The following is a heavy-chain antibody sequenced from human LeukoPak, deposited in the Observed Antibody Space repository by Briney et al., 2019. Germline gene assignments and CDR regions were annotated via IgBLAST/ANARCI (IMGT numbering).Heavy chain of an antibody. CDR1: GDSVSSNSAA. CDR2: TYYRSKWYN. Sequence: SPTVSLTCAISGDSVSSNSAAWNWIRQSPSRGLEWLGRTYYRSKWYNDYAVSVKSRITINPDTSKNQFSLQLNSVTPEDTAVYYCARVVFPSIAVAGPADAFDIWGQGTMVTVSS. CDR3: ARVVFPSIAVAGPADAFDI. V-gene: IGHV6-1*01. D-gene: IGHD6-19*01. J-gene: IGHJ3*02.